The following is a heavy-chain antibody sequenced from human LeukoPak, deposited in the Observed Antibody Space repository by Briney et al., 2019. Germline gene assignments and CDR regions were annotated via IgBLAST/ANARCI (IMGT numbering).Heavy chain of an antibody. V-gene: IGHV3-30*02. D-gene: IGHD3-10*01. CDR2: IRFDGSNK. CDR3: AKTGSVRGGY. J-gene: IGHJ4*02. Sequence: GGSLRLSCAASGFTFSSYGMHWVRQAPGKGLEWVACIRFDGSNKYYADSVKGRFTISRDNSKNTLYLQMNSLRAEDTAVYYCAKTGSVRGGYWGQGTLVTVSS. CDR1: GFTFSSYG.